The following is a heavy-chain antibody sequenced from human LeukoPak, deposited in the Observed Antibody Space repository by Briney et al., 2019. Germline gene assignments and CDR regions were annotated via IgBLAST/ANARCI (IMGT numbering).Heavy chain of an antibody. V-gene: IGHV4-38-2*02. D-gene: IGHD3-3*01. CDR1: GYSISSGYY. J-gene: IGHJ5*02. Sequence: SETLSLTCTVSGYSISSGYYWGWIRQPPGKGLEWIGSIYHSGSTYYNPSLKSRVTISVVTSKNQFSLKLSSVTAADTAVYYCARPYYDFWSGYYKEGWFDPWGQGTLVTVSS. CDR3: ARPYYDFWSGYYKEGWFDP. CDR2: IYHSGST.